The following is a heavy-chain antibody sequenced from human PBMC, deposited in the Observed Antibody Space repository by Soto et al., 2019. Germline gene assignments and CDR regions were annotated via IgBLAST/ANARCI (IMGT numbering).Heavy chain of an antibody. CDR3: ARYNAASGTYSFDY. J-gene: IGHJ4*02. Sequence: EXXSLTCAVSGASVSSSYWWSWVRQPPGKXPEWIGEINXRGSAXYTPSLKSRVTXSVDISKXXLSLRLTSVTAADTAVYYCARYNAASGTYSFDYWGQGALVTVYS. D-gene: IGHD6-13*01. V-gene: IGHV4-4*02. CDR1: GASVSSSYW. CDR2: INXRGSA.